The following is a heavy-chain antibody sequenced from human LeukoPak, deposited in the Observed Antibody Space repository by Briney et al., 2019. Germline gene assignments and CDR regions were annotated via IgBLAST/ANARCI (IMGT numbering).Heavy chain of an antibody. J-gene: IGHJ6*02. CDR3: ARDLSISLYYYYVMDV. Sequence: GGSLRLSCAASGFTFNTYAMHWVRQASGKGLDWVAVMSFDGSSKYYVDSVKGRFTISRDNSKNTLYLQMNSLRAEDTAVYYRARDLSISLYYYYVMDVWGQGTTVTVSS. V-gene: IGHV3-30-3*01. CDR2: MSFDGSSK. D-gene: IGHD2-2*01. CDR1: GFTFNTYA.